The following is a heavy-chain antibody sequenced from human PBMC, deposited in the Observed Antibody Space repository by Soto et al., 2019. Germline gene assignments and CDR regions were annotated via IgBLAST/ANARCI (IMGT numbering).Heavy chain of an antibody. CDR1: GFTFSSYS. CDR3: ARDTYYDILTGYADV. Sequence: GGSLRLSCAASGFTFSSYSMNWVRQAPGKGLEWVAVISYDGSNKYYADSVKGRFTISRDNSKNTLYLQMNSLRAEDTAVYYCARDTYYDILTGYADVWGQGTTVTVSS. CDR2: ISYDGSNK. J-gene: IGHJ6*02. V-gene: IGHV3-30*03. D-gene: IGHD3-9*01.